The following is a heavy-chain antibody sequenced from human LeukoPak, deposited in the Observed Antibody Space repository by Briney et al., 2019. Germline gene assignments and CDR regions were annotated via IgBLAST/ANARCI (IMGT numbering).Heavy chain of an antibody. CDR1: GGSISNYY. J-gene: IGHJ3*02. CDR3: VRVQADGHSDI. CDR2: IYYRGST. V-gene: IGHV4-59*01. D-gene: IGHD5-24*01. Sequence: PSETLSLTCTVSGGSISNYYWSWIRQPPGKGLEWIGYIYYRGSTSYNPSLKSRVTISVDMSKNQFSLKLNSVTAADTAVYYCVRVQADGHSDIWGQGTLVTVSS.